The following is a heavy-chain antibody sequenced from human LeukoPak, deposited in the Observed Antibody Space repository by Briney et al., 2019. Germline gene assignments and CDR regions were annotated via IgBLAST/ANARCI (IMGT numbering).Heavy chain of an antibody. Sequence: PGGSLRLSCVASGFTFSSYSMNWVRQAPGKGLEWVSFISSSSYIYYADSVRGRFTISRDNAKNSLYLQMNSLRAEDTAVYYCARDPDYYGSGTYYNHYFDYWGQGTLVTVSS. J-gene: IGHJ4*02. CDR1: GFTFSSYS. CDR3: ARDPDYYGSGTYYNHYFDY. V-gene: IGHV3-21*01. CDR2: ISSSSYI. D-gene: IGHD3-10*01.